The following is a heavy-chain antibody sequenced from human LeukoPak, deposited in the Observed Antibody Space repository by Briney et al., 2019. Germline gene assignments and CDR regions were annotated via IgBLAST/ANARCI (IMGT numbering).Heavy chain of an antibody. D-gene: IGHD3-22*01. CDR1: GYTFTDYY. J-gene: IGHJ4*02. CDR3: ARPRTYYYDTSGPRQPFDS. V-gene: IGHV1-2*02. CDR2: INPNSGGT. Sequence: ASVKVSCKASGYTFTDYYMHWVRQAPGQGLEGMGWINPNSGGTNYAQKFQGRVTMTRDTSISTAYMELSRLKSDDTAVYYCARPRTYYYDTSGPRQPFDSWGQGTLVTVSS.